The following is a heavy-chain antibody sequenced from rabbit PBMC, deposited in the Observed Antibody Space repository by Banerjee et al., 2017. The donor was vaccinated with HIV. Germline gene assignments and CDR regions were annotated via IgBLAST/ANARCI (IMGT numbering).Heavy chain of an antibody. D-gene: IGHD4-1*01. CDR1: GFSFSHPTV. CDR2: INTSSGNT. Sequence: QEKLEESGGDLVTPEGSLTITCTAPGFSFSHPTVMCWVRQAPGKGLEWIACINTSSGNTVYATWAKGRFTISRTSSTTVALQMTSLTAADTATYFCARDLAGVIGWKFDLWGPGTLVTVS. J-gene: IGHJ4*01. V-gene: IGHV1S45*01. CDR3: ARDLAGVIGWKFDL.